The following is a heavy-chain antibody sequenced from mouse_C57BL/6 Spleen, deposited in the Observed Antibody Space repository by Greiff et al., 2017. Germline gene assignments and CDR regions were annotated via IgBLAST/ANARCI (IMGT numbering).Heavy chain of an antibody. CDR3: ARGDYGNYVPFDY. CDR2: IYPGDGDT. D-gene: IGHD2-1*01. Sequence: VQLQQSGAELVKPGASVKISCKASGYAFSSYWMNWVKQRPGKGLEWIGQIYPGDGDTNYNGKFKGKATLTADKSSSTAYMQLSSLTSEDSAVYFCARGDYGNYVPFDYWGQGTTLTVSS. V-gene: IGHV1-80*01. CDR1: GYAFSSYW. J-gene: IGHJ2*01.